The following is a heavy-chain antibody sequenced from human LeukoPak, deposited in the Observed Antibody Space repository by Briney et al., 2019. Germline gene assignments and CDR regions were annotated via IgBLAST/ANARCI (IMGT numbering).Heavy chain of an antibody. Sequence: SGTLFLTCTVSGGTISSYYWNWIRQPPGKGLEWIGYIHYSGSTKYNPSLKSRVTISVDTSKNQFSLKLSSVTAADTAVYYCARWYSSGWAFDYWGQGTLVTVSS. V-gene: IGHV4-59*08. CDR2: IHYSGST. J-gene: IGHJ4*02. D-gene: IGHD6-19*01. CDR1: GGTISSYY. CDR3: ARWYSSGWAFDY.